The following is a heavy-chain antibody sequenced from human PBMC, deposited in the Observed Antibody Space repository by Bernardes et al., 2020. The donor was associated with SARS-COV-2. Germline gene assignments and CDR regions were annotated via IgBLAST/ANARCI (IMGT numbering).Heavy chain of an antibody. V-gene: IGHV3-21*01. CDR2: ISSSGTYI. J-gene: IGHJ4*02. CDR3: ARGLRWAFDY. D-gene: IGHD4-17*01. CDR1: GFTFSTYT. Sequence: GGSLRLSCTASGFTFSTYTMSWVRQTPGKGLEWVSSISSSGTYIYNADSLRGRFTISRDNSKNSLYLQMNSLSPDDTAVYYCARGLRWAFDYWGQGTLVSVSS.